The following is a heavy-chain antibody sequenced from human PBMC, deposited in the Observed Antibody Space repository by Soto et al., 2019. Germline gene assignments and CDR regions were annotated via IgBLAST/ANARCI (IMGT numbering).Heavy chain of an antibody. D-gene: IGHD5-12*01. CDR1: GFTFSSYS. CDR2: ISSSSSTI. V-gene: IGHV3-48*01. J-gene: IGHJ5*02. CDR3: ARERGYSGYDSGWFDP. Sequence: PGGSLRLSCAASGFTFSSYSMNWVRQAPGKGLEWVLYISSSSSTIYYADSVKGRFTISRDNAKNSLYLQMNSLRAEDTAVYYCARERGYSGYDSGWFDPWGQGTLVTVSS.